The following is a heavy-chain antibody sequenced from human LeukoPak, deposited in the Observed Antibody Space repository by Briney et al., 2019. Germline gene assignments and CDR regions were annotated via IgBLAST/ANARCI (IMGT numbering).Heavy chain of an antibody. CDR1: GGSFSGYY. D-gene: IGHD2-15*01. V-gene: IGHV4-34*01. CDR3: AREVESSFGYCSGGSCSQFDP. J-gene: IGHJ5*02. Sequence: PSETLSLTCAVYGGSFSGYYWSWIRQPPGKGLEWIGSIYYSGSTYYNPSLKSRVTISVDTSKNQFSLKLSSVTAADTAVYYCAREVESSFGYCSGGSCSQFDPWGQGTLVTVSS. CDR2: IYYSGST.